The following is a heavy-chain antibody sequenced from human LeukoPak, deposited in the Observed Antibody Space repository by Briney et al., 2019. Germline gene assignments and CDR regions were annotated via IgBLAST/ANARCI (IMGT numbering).Heavy chain of an antibody. CDR2: MSGSGGST. J-gene: IGHJ2*01. D-gene: IGHD4-11*01. V-gene: IGHV3-23*01. CDR1: GFTFSTYA. CDR3: AKDHSNADWYFDL. Sequence: PGGSLRLSCAASGFTFSTYAMSWVRQAPGKGLEWVSGMSGSGGSTYYADSVKGRFTISRDNSKNRLYLLMNGLRVEDTAVYFCAKDHSNADWYFDLWGRGTLVTVSP.